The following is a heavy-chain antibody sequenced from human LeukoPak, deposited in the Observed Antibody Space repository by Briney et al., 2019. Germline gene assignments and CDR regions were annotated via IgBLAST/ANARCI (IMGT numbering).Heavy chain of an antibody. CDR3: TTDGRLAYYDSSGYYPDSKYYFDY. Sequence: PGGSLRLSCAASGFTFSNAWMSWVRQAPGKGLEWVGRIKSKTDGGTTDYAAPVKGRFTISRDDSNNTLYLQMNSLNPEDTDVYYCTTDGRLAYYDSSGYYPDSKYYFDYWGQGTLVTVSS. D-gene: IGHD3-22*01. J-gene: IGHJ4*02. CDR2: IKSKTDGGTT. CDR1: GFTFSNAW. V-gene: IGHV3-15*01.